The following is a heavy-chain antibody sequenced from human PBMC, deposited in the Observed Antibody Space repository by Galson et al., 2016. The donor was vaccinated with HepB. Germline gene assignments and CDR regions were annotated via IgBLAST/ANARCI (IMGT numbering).Heavy chain of an antibody. CDR3: ARDRSSWRLYYYYGMDV. V-gene: IGHV3-48*03. Sequence: SLRLSCAASGTTFRTYDMNWVRQAPGKGLEWVSYISSSGSTINYADSVKGRFTISRDNAKNSLYLQMNSLRAEDTAVYYCARDRSSWRLYYYYGMDVWGQGTTVTVSS. CDR1: GTTFRTYD. J-gene: IGHJ6*02. CDR2: ISSSGSTI. D-gene: IGHD6-13*01.